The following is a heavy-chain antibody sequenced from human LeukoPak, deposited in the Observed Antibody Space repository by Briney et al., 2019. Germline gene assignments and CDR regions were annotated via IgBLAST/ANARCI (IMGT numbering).Heavy chain of an antibody. Sequence: GASVKVSCKASGGTFSSYAISWVRQAPGQGLEWMGGIIPIFGTANYAQKFQGRVTITADESTSTAYMELSSLRSEDTAVYYCARARGDPSAPYYYYYMDVWGKGTTVTISS. V-gene: IGHV1-69*13. CDR1: GGTFSSYA. CDR2: IIPIFGTA. CDR3: ARARGDPSAPYYYYYMDV. D-gene: IGHD3-16*01. J-gene: IGHJ6*03.